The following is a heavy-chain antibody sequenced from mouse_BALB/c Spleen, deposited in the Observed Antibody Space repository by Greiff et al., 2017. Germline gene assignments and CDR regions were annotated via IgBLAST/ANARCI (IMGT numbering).Heavy chain of an antibody. J-gene: IGHJ2*01. D-gene: IGHD1-1*01. CDR2: ISSGGSYT. CDR3: TSITTVVAHFDY. V-gene: IGHV5-6-4*01. Sequence: EVMLVESGGGLVKPGGSLKLSCAASGFTFSSYTMSWVRQTPEKRLEWVATISSGGSYTYYPDSVKGRFTISRDNAKNTLYLQMSSLKSEDTAMYYCTSITTVVAHFDYWGQGTTLTVSS. CDR1: GFTFSSYT.